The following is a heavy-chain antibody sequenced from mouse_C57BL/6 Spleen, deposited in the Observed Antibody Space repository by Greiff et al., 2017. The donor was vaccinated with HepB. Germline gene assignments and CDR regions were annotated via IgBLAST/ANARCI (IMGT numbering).Heavy chain of an antibody. CDR1: GYTFTSYW. D-gene: IGHD3-1*01. Sequence: QVQLQQPGAELVMPGASVKLSCKASGYTFTSYWMHWVKQRPGQGLEWIGEIDPSDSYTNYNQKFKGKSTLTVDKSSSTAYMQLSSLTSEESAVYYCARRGLYDYFDYWGQGTTLTVSS. V-gene: IGHV1-69*01. J-gene: IGHJ2*01. CDR2: IDPSDSYT. CDR3: ARRGLYDYFDY.